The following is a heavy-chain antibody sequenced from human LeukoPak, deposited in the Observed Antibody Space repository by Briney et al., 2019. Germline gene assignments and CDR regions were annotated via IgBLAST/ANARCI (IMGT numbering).Heavy chain of an antibody. J-gene: IGHJ6*03. CDR3: ARAAPTRSIVVVPAYYYYYMDV. D-gene: IGHD2-2*01. V-gene: IGHV4-4*02. CDR1: GGSISSTNW. CDR2: IYHSGST. Sequence: SETLSLTCAVSGGSISSTNWWSWVRQSPGKGLEWIGEIYHSGSTNYKPSLRSRVTISVDKSENQFSLNLSSVTAADTAVYYCARAAPTRSIVVVPAYYYYYMDVWDKGTTVTISS.